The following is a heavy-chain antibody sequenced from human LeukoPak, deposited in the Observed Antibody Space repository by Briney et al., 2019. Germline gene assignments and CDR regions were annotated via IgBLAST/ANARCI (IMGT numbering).Heavy chain of an antibody. Sequence: GGSLRLSCAASGFTFSSYAMSWVRQAPGKGLEWVSAIRGSGGSTYYADSVKGRFIISRDNSKNTLYLQMNSLRAEDTAVYYCAKDGYPGSVSYFDYWGQGTLVTVSS. CDR3: AKDGYPGSVSYFDY. V-gene: IGHV3-23*01. J-gene: IGHJ4*02. CDR2: IRGSGGST. D-gene: IGHD1-1*01. CDR1: GFTFSSYA.